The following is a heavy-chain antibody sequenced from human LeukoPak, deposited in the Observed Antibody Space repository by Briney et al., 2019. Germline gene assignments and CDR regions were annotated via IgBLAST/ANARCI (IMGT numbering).Heavy chain of an antibody. D-gene: IGHD6-13*01. CDR1: GGSFSGYY. Sequence: SETLSLTCAVYGGSFSGYYWSWIRQPPGKGLEWIGEINHSGSTNYNPSLKSRVTISVDTSKNQFSLKLSSVTAADTAVYYCAGYSSSWYRHFDLWGRGTLSLSPQ. CDR3: AGYSSSWYRHFDL. CDR2: INHSGST. V-gene: IGHV4-34*01. J-gene: IGHJ2*01.